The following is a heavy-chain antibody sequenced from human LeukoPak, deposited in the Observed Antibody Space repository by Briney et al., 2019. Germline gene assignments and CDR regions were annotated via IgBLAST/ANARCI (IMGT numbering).Heavy chain of an antibody. J-gene: IGHJ4*02. V-gene: IGHV4-4*07. Sequence: SETLSLTCAVSGVSFTRFYWSWIRQPARGGLEYIGRMFGSGSTNYSPSLKSRVTISVDTSKNHFSLKLTSVTAADTAVYYCARGRFPVGYYDHWGQGFLVTVSS. CDR3: ARGRFPVGYYDH. CDR2: MFGSGST. CDR1: GVSFTRFY. D-gene: IGHD3-10*01.